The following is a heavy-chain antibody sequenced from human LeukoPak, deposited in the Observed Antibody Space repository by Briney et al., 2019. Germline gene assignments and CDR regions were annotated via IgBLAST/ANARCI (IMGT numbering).Heavy chain of an antibody. CDR1: GFTFSSYS. V-gene: IGHV3-30*03. D-gene: IGHD3-22*01. CDR3: ARDFYDSSGYYYSYYFDY. J-gene: IGHJ4*02. CDR2: ISYDGSNK. Sequence: GGSLRLSCAASGFTFSSYSMNWIRQAPGKGLEWVAVISYDGSNKYYADSVKGRFTISRDNSKNTLYLQMNSLRAEDTAVYYCARDFYDSSGYYYSYYFDYWGQGTLVTVSS.